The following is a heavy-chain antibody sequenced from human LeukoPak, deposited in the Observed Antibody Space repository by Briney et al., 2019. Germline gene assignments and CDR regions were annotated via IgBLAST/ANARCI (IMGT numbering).Heavy chain of an antibody. CDR2: IIPILGIA. J-gene: IGHJ4*02. D-gene: IGHD5-24*01. CDR3: ARDNGRDGYIDY. CDR1: GGTFSSYA. V-gene: IGHV1-69*04. Sequence: GASVKVSCKASGGTFSSYAISWVRQAPGQGLEWMGRIIPILGIANYAQKFQGRVTITADKSTSTAYMELSSLRSEDTAVYYCARDNGRDGYIDYWGQGTLVTVSS.